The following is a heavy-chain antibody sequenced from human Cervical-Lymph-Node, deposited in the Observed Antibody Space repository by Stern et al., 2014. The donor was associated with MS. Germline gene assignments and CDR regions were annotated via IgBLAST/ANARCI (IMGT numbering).Heavy chain of an antibody. D-gene: IGHD6-19*01. CDR2: ISGSGGST. CDR1: GFTFSSSA. J-gene: IGHJ5*02. Sequence: AQLVESGGGLVQPGGSLRLSCAAAGFTFSSSAMSWARQAPGKGLEWVSAISGSGGSTYYADSVKGRFTISRDNSKNTLYLQMNSLRAEDTAVYYCAKGRRGGWYRGWFDPWGQGTLVTVSS. CDR3: AKGRRGGWYRGWFDP. V-gene: IGHV3-23*04.